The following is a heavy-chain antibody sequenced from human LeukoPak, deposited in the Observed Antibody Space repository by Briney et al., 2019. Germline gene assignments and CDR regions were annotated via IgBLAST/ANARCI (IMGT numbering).Heavy chain of an antibody. D-gene: IGHD3-10*02. Sequence: GGSLRLSCATSGFTFSNHGMNWVRQAPGKGLEWVSYISSSGSTIYYADSVKGRFTISRDNAKNSLYLQMNSLRAEDTAVYYCAELGITMIGGVWGKGTTVTISS. J-gene: IGHJ6*04. CDR2: ISSSGSTI. V-gene: IGHV3-48*04. CDR1: GFTFSNHG. CDR3: AELGITMIGGV.